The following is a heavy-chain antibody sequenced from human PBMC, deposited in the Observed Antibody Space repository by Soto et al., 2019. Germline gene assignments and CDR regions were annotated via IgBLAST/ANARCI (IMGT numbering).Heavy chain of an antibody. CDR3: AKEMFPRTVLDSSSPWGDY. Sequence: QVQLVESGGGVVQPGTSLKLSCAASGFTFDDFGFHWVRQAPGKGLEWVATLSYDGSHEYYADSVKGRFTISRDNSKITLYLQMISLKTEDTAMYYCAKEMFPRTVLDSSSPWGDYWGQGTLVTVSS. CDR2: LSYDGSHE. D-gene: IGHD3-22*01. V-gene: IGHV3-30*18. J-gene: IGHJ4*02. CDR1: GFTFDDFG.